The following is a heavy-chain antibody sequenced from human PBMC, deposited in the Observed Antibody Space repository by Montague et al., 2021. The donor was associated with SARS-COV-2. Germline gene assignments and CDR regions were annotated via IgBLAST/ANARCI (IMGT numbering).Heavy chain of an antibody. CDR3: ARISYDILTGYYYGMDV. V-gene: IGHV2-70*01. CDR2: IDWDDDK. CDR1: GFSLSTSGMC. D-gene: IGHD3-9*01. Sequence: PALVTPTQTLTLTCTFSGFSLSTSGMCVSWIRQPPGKALEWLALIDWDDDKYYSTSLKTRLTISKDTSKNQVVLTMTNMDPVDTATYYCARISYDILTGYYYGMDVWGQGTTVTVSS. J-gene: IGHJ6*02.